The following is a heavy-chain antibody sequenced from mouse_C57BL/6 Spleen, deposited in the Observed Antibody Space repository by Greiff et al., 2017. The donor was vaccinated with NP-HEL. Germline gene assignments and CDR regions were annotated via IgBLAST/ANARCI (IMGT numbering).Heavy chain of an antibody. CDR1: GYTFTSYW. CDR2: IDPSDSYT. Sequence: QVQLQQPGAELVKPGASVKLSCKASGYTFTSYWMQWVKQRPGQGLEWIGEIDPSDSYTNYNQKFKGKATLTVDTSSSTAYMQLSSLTSEDSAVYYCARWRLYYGDYWGQGTTLTVSS. D-gene: IGHD2-1*01. J-gene: IGHJ2*01. V-gene: IGHV1-50*01. CDR3: ARWRLYYGDY.